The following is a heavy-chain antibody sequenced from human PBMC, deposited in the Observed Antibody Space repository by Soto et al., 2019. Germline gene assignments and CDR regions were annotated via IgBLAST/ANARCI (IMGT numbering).Heavy chain of an antibody. D-gene: IGHD2-21*02. V-gene: IGHV3-48*01. CDR1: GFTFSSYS. CDR3: ASLCGGDCYPKMAFDI. CDR2: ISSSSSTI. Sequence: GGSLRLSCAASGFTFSSYSMNWVRQAPGKGLEWVSYISSSSSTIYYADSVKGRFTISRDNAKNSLYLQMNSLRAEDTAVYYCASLCGGDCYPKMAFDIWGQGTMVTVSS. J-gene: IGHJ3*02.